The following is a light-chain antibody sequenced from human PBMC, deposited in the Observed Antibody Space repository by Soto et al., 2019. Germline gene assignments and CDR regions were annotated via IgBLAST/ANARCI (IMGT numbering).Light chain of an antibody. CDR3: QQYHNWSPYT. Sequence: EIVMTQSPATLSVSPGERATLSCRASQSVSTNLAWYQQKPGQAPRLLMYGASTRATGIPARFSGSGSGTEFSRPISSLQYEDCAVYYCQQYHNWSPYTFGQGTKLEIK. J-gene: IGKJ2*01. CDR1: QSVSTN. V-gene: IGKV3-15*01. CDR2: GAS.